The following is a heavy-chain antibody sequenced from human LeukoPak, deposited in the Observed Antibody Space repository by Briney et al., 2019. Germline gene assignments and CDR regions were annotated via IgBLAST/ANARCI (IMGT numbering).Heavy chain of an antibody. D-gene: IGHD6-19*01. CDR1: GYSITSYW. J-gene: IGHJ4*02. CDR2: IYPGDSDA. Sequence: PGESLRISCKGSGYSITSYWITWVRQMPGKGLEWMGIIYPGDSDARYSPSFQGQVTTSADKSISSAYLQWSSLKASDTAMYYCARLGGTFQGDHWGQGTLVIVSS. CDR3: ARLGGTFQGDH. V-gene: IGHV5-51*01.